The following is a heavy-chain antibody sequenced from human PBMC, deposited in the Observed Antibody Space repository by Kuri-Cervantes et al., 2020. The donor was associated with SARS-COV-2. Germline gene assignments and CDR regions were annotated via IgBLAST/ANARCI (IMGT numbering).Heavy chain of an antibody. CDR1: GFTFSGYT. Sequence: GGSLRLSCVATGFTFSGYTMNWVRQAPGKALQWVSSISGSGSYIYYADSMKGRFTVSRDSAKNSLYLQMNSLRGEDTAVYYCARENRDGYKGGFDYWGQGTLVTVSS. CDR2: ISGSGSYI. J-gene: IGHJ4*02. V-gene: IGHV3-21*01. D-gene: IGHD5-24*01. CDR3: ARENRDGYKGGFDY.